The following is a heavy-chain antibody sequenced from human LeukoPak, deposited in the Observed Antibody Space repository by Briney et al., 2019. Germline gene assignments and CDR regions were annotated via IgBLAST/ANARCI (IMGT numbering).Heavy chain of an antibody. CDR1: GFTFSSYW. Sequence: GSLRLSCAASGFTFSSYWMSWVRQAPGKGLEWVANIKQDGSEKYYVDSVKGRFTISRDNAKNSLYLQMNSLGPEDTALYYCAKGAGDMDVWGKGTTVTVSS. CDR3: AKGAGDMDV. J-gene: IGHJ6*03. V-gene: IGHV3-7*03. CDR2: IKQDGSEK. D-gene: IGHD1-14*01.